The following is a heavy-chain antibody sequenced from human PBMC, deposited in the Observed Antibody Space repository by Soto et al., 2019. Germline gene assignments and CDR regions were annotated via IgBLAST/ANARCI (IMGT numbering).Heavy chain of an antibody. CDR2: ISYDGSNK. CDR1: GFTFSSYA. Sequence: PGGSLRLSCAASGFTFSSYAMHWVRQAPGKGLEWVAVISYDGSNKYYADSVKGRFTISRDNSKNTLYLQMNSLRAEDTAVYYCARDHCSSTSCPNDYYYGMDVWGQGTTVTVSS. V-gene: IGHV3-30-3*01. J-gene: IGHJ6*02. CDR3: ARDHCSSTSCPNDYYYGMDV. D-gene: IGHD2-2*01.